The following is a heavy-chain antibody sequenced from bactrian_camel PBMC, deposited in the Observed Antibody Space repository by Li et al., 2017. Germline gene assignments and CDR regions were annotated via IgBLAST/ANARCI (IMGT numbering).Heavy chain of an antibody. Sequence: VQLVESGGGSVQTGGSLRLSCAASGVIVGQYGYCMGWFRQAPGNQREELAQIYSAGGSKWLRDSVKGRFTLSLDTANNTLNLQMNSLLPADTATYFCVAVRSACYRGINYPYWGQGTQVTVS. V-gene: IGHV3S31*01. J-gene: IGHJ4*01. CDR1: GVIVGQYGYC. D-gene: IGHD7*01. CDR3: VAVRSACYRGINYPY. CDR2: IYSAGGSK.